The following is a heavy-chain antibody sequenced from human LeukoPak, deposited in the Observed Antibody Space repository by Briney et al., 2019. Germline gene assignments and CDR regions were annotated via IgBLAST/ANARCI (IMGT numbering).Heavy chain of an antibody. Sequence: GGSLRLSCAASGFTFSSYAMSWVRQAPGKGLEWVSAISGSGGSTYYADSVKGRFTISRDNSKNTLYLQMNSLRAEDTAVYYCARRDSSGYYSADDCWGQGTLVTVSS. J-gene: IGHJ4*02. CDR1: GFTFSSYA. V-gene: IGHV3-23*01. CDR2: ISGSGGST. D-gene: IGHD3-22*01. CDR3: ARRDSSGYYSADDC.